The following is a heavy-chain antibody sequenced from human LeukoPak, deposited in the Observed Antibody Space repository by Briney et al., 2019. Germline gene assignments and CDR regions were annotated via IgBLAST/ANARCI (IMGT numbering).Heavy chain of an antibody. CDR2: IYYSGST. D-gene: IGHD3-10*02. V-gene: IGHV4-38-2*01. J-gene: IGHJ4*02. CDR1: GYSISSGYY. CDR3: ARRRTMFGYFAGEFDY. Sequence: ASETLSLTCAVSGYSISSGYYWGWIRQPPGKGLEWIGSIYYSGSTNNNPSLKSRVTISVDTSKNQFSLKLSSVTAADTAVYYCARRRTMFGYFAGEFDYWGQGTLVTVSS.